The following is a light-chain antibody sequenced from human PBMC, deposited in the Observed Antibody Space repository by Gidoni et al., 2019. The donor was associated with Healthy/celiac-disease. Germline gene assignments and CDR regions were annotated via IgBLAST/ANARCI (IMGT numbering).Light chain of an antibody. V-gene: IGKV3-20*01. J-gene: IGKJ3*01. CDR3: QQYGSSPLVT. CDR2: GAS. Sequence: EIVLTQSPGTLSLSPGERATLSCRASQRVSSSYLAWYQQKPGQAPRLLIYGASSRATGIPDRCSGSGSGTDFTLTISRLEPEDFAVYYCQQYGSSPLVTFXPXTKVDIK. CDR1: QRVSSSY.